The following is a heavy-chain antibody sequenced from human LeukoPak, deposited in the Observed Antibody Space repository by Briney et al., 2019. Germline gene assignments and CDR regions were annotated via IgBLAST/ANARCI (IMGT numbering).Heavy chain of an antibody. V-gene: IGHV3-48*01. CDR2: ISRSSTTI. CDR1: GFSFSNYS. D-gene: IGHD6-13*01. J-gene: IGHJ4*02. Sequence: GGSLRLSCAASGFSFSNYSMNWVRQAPGKGLEWVSYISRSSTTIYYADSVKGRFIISRDNAKKSLYLQMNSLRAEDTAVYYCASSGYSSSWNQNWGQGTVVTVSS. CDR3: ASSGYSSSWNQN.